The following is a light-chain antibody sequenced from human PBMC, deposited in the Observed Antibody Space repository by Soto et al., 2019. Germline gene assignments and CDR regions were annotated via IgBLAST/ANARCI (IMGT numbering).Light chain of an antibody. CDR1: QSVGTS. V-gene: IGKV3-11*01. Sequence: DIVLTQSPATLSLSPGERATLSCRASQSVGTSLAWYKQQPGQAPRLLIHDAAYRASGIPERFSGSGSGTAFSLSISSLEPDDFAVYYCQQRSSWPLSFGRGTKVEI. J-gene: IGKJ1*01. CDR2: DAA. CDR3: QQRSSWPLS.